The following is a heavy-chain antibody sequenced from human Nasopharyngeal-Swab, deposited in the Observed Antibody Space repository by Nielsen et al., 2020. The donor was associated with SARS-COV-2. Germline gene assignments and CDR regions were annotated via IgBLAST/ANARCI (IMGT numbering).Heavy chain of an antibody. J-gene: IGHJ4*02. CDR3: ARAGAVAGTRGQVRLGY. CDR2: INHSGST. Sequence: SETLSLTCTVSGGSISSYYWSWIRQPPGKGLEWIGEINHSGSTNYNPSLKSRVTISVDTSKNQFSLKLSSVTAADTAVYYCARAGAVAGTRGQVRLGYWGQGTLVTVSS. D-gene: IGHD6-19*01. V-gene: IGHV4-34*01. CDR1: GGSISSYY.